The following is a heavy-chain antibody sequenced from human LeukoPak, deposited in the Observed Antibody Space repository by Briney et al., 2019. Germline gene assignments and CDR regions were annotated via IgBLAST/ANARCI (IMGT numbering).Heavy chain of an antibody. Sequence: PSETLSLTCTVSGGSISSSSYYWGWIRQPPGKGLEWIGSIYYSGSTYYNPSLKSRVTISVDTSKNQFSLKLSSVTAADAAVYYCARDRHYYGSGSYYRNDAFDIWGQGTMVTVSS. CDR1: GGSISSSSYY. J-gene: IGHJ3*02. D-gene: IGHD3-10*01. V-gene: IGHV4-39*07. CDR3: ARDRHYYGSGSYYRNDAFDI. CDR2: IYYSGST.